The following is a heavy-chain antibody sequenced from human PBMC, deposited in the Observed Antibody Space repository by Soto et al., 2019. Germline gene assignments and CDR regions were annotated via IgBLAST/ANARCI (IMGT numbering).Heavy chain of an antibody. CDR2: INHSGST. Sequence: PSETLSLTCAVYGGSFSGYYWSWIRQPPGKGLEWIGEINHSGSTNYNPSLKSRVTISVDTSKNQFSLKVSAVTAADTAVYYCASSQKGYNWNYFDHWGQGALVTVSS. D-gene: IGHD1-20*01. V-gene: IGHV4-34*01. J-gene: IGHJ4*02. CDR1: GGSFSGYY. CDR3: ASSQKGYNWNYFDH.